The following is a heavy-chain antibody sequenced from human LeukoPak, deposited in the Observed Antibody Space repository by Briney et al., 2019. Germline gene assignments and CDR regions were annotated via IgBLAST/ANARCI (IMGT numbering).Heavy chain of an antibody. CDR2: ISSSGFST. V-gene: IGHV3-11*01. CDR1: GFNFSDYY. J-gene: IGHJ4*02. CDR3: ARGKRRFDY. Sequence: GSLRLSCAASGFNFSDYYMSWIRQAPGKGLEWVSYISSSGFSTYYAGSVKGRVTISRDNARNSLYLQMNSLAPEDTALYYCARGKRRFDYWGQGTLVSVSS.